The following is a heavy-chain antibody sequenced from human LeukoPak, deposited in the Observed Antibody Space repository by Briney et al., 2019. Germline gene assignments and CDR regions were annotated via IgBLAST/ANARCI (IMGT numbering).Heavy chain of an antibody. V-gene: IGHV3-20*04. J-gene: IGHJ4*02. D-gene: IGHD5-12*01. CDR3: ARDPGYSGYDFPDY. Sequence: RPGGSLRLSCAASGSTFDDYGMSWVRQAPGKGLEWVSGINWNGGSTGYADSVKGRFTISRDNAKNSLYLQMNSLRAEDTALYYCARDPGYSGYDFPDYWGQGTLVTVSS. CDR1: GSTFDDYG. CDR2: INWNGGST.